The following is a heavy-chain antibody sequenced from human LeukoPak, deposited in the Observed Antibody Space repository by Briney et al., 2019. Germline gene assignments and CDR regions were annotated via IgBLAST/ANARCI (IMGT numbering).Heavy chain of an antibody. V-gene: IGHV1-18*01. Sequence: ASVKVSCRASGYTFTSYGISWVRQAPGQGLEWMGWISAYNGNTNYAQKLQGRVTMTTDTSTSTAYMELRSLRSDDTAVYYCARDDYYYYYMDVWGKGTTVTVSS. CDR2: ISAYNGNT. CDR1: GYTFTSYG. J-gene: IGHJ6*03. CDR3: ARDDYYYYYMDV.